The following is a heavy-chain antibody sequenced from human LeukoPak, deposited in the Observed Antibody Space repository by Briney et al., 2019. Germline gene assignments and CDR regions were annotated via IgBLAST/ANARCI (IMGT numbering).Heavy chain of an antibody. D-gene: IGHD3-16*01. J-gene: IGHJ3*02. CDR3: ARDWGGYGAPNLDAFDI. V-gene: IGHV3-33*01. CDR2: TWYDGSNK. CDR1: GFTFSSYV. Sequence: GGSLRLSCAASGFTFSSYVMHWVRQAPGKGLEWVAVTWYDGSNKYYADSVKGRFTISRDNSKNTLYLQMNSLRAEDTAVYYCARDWGGYGAPNLDAFDIWGQGTMVTVSS.